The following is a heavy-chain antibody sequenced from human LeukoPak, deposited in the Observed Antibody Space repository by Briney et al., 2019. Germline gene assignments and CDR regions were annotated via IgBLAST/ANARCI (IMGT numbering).Heavy chain of an antibody. D-gene: IGHD6-6*01. CDR1: GYSSTSYW. V-gene: IGHV5-51*01. CDR3: ARAYSSSSSVSDY. CDR2: IYPGDSDT. J-gene: IGHJ4*02. Sequence: GESLKISCKGSGYSSTSYWIGWVRQMPGKGLEWMRIIYPGDSDTRYSPSFQGQVTISADKSISTAYLQWSSLKASDTAMYYCARAYSSSSSVSDYWGQGTLVTVSS.